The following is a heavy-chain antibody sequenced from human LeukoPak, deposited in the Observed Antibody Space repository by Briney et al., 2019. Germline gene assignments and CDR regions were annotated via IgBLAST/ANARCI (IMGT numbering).Heavy chain of an antibody. V-gene: IGHV6-1*01. D-gene: IGHD6-19*01. CDR1: GDSVSSNSAA. J-gene: IGHJ4*02. Sequence: SQTLSLTCAISGDSVSSNSAAWSWIRQSPSRGLEWLGRTYYRSKWYNDYAASVKSRITINPDTSKNQFSLKLSSVTAADTAVYYCARDLARQWLARGLDYWGQGTLVTVSS. CDR3: ARDLARQWLARGLDY. CDR2: TYYRSKWYN.